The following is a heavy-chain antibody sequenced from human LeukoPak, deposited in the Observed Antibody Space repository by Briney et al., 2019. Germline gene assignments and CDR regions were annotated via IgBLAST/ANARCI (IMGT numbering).Heavy chain of an antibody. J-gene: IGHJ5*02. D-gene: IGHD3-10*01. CDR1: AGSISSGSYY. CDR2: IYTSGST. Sequence: PSETLSLTCTVSAGSISSGSYYWSWIRQPAGKGLEWIGRIYTSGSTNYNPSLKSRVTISVDTSKNQFSLKLSSVTAADTAVYYCASHRGGFWFDPWGQGTLVTVSS. CDR3: ASHRGGFWFDP. V-gene: IGHV4-61*02.